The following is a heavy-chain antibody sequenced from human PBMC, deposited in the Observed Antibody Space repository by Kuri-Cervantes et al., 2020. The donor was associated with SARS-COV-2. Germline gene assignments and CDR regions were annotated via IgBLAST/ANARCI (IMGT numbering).Heavy chain of an antibody. D-gene: IGHD3-22*01. CDR2: IIPIFGTA. CDR3: ARDYYDSSGYYQGLYYYYGMDV. J-gene: IGHJ6*02. CDR1: GGTFSSYA. V-gene: IGHV1-69*13. Sequence: SVKVSCKASGGTFSSYAISWVRQAPGQGLEWMGGIIPIFGTANYAQKFQGRVTITADESTSTAYMELSSLGSEDTAVYYCARDYYDSSGYYQGLYYYYGMDVWGQGTTVTVSS.